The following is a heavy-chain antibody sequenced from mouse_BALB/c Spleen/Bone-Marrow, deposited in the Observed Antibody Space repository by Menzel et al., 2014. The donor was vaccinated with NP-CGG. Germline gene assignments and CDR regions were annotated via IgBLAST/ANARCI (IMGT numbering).Heavy chain of an antibody. CDR1: GVSITTGNYR. D-gene: IGHD2-1*01. CDR2: IYYSGTI. V-gene: IGHV3-5*02. CDR3: ARYGNYFDV. J-gene: IGHJ1*01. Sequence: EVQLQQSGPGLVKPSQTVSLTCTVTGVSITTGNYRWSWIRQFPGNKLEWIGYIYYSGTITYNPSLTSRTTITRDTSKNQFFLEMNSLTAEDTATYYCARYGNYFDVWGAGTTVTVSS.